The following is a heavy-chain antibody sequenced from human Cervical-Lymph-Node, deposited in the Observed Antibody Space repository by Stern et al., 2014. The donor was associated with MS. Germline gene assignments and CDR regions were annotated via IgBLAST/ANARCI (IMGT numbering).Heavy chain of an antibody. CDR3: ARGRGGNYRYYFDY. J-gene: IGHJ4*02. CDR2: ISSGGSYI. V-gene: IGHV3-21*01. D-gene: IGHD4-23*01. Sequence: VQLVQSGGGLVKPGGSLRLSCAASGFTFSSYSMNWVRQAPGQGLEWVASISSGGSYIYYADSLKGRFTIYRDNAKNSLYLQMNSLRAEDTAVYYCARGRGGNYRYYFDYWGQGTLVTVSS. CDR1: GFTFSSYS.